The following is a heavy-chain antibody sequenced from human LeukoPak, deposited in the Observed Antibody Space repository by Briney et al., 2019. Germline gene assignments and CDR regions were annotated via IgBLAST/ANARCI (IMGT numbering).Heavy chain of an antibody. J-gene: IGHJ4*02. CDR3: AKGWYYYDY. V-gene: IGHV3-30*18. D-gene: IGHD1-14*01. CDR2: ISYDGSKK. Sequence: PGGSLRLSCAASGFTFSSYGMHWVRRAPGKGLEWVAVISYDGSKKYYADSVKGRFTISRDNSKNTLYLQMNSLRAEDTAVHYCAKGWYYYDYWGQGTLVTVSS. CDR1: GFTFSSYG.